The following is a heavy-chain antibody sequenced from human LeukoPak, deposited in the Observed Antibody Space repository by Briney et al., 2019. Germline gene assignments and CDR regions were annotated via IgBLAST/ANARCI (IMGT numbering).Heavy chain of an antibody. CDR2: IYTSGST. Sequence: RASQTLSLTCTVSGVSISSGSYYWGWIRQPAGKGLEWIGRIYTSGSTNYNPSLKSRVTISVDTSKNQFSLKLSSVTAADTAVYYCAGNYYGSGSYYSEDRYWGQGTLVTVSS. D-gene: IGHD3-10*01. CDR3: AGNYYGSGSYYSEDRY. J-gene: IGHJ4*02. CDR1: GVSISSGSYY. V-gene: IGHV4-61*02.